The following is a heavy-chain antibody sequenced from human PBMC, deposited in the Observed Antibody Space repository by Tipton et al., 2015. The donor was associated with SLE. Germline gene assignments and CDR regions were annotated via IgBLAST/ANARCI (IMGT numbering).Heavy chain of an antibody. CDR1: GGTFSSYA. V-gene: IGHV7-4-1*02. CDR3: ARHMTTDAFDI. J-gene: IGHJ3*02. CDR2: INTNTGNP. Sequence: QLVQSGAEVKKPGSSVKVSCKASGGTFSSYAMNWVRQAPGQGLEWMGWINTNTGNPTYAQGFTGRFVFSLDTSVSTAFLQISSLKAEDTAVYYCARHMTTDAFDIWGQGTMVTVSS. D-gene: IGHD4-17*01.